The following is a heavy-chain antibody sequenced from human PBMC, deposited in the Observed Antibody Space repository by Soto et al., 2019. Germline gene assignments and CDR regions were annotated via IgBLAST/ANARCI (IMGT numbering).Heavy chain of an antibody. CDR3: ARDMYYYDSSGHFDY. D-gene: IGHD3-22*01. V-gene: IGHV3-21*01. CDR2: ISSSSSYI. CDR1: GFTFSSYS. Sequence: GGSLRLSCAASGFTFSSYSMNWVRQAPGKGLEWVSSISSSSSYIYYADSVKGRFTISRDNAKNSLYLQMNSLRAEDTAVYYCARDMYYYDSSGHFDYWGQGTLVTVSS. J-gene: IGHJ4*02.